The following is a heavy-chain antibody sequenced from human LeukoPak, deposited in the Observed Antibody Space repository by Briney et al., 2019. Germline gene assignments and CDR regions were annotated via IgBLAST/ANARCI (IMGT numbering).Heavy chain of an antibody. CDR1: GFTFSSYA. Sequence: GGSLILSCSASGFTFSSYAMHWVRQAPGKGLEYVSTISSNGGSTDYADSVKGRFTISRDNSKNTLHLQMSSLRAEDTAVYYCVKDTVGGFDYWGQGTVVTVSS. V-gene: IGHV3-64D*06. CDR2: ISSNGGST. J-gene: IGHJ4*02. D-gene: IGHD1-26*01. CDR3: VKDTVGGFDY.